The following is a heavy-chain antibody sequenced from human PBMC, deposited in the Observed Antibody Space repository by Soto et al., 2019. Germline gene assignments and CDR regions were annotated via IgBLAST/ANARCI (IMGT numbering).Heavy chain of an antibody. CDR2: MRYSGET. Sequence: PSETLSLTCTVSGGPIPSSSYYWGWVRQPPGKGFEWIGNMRYSGETHSDPSLQSRVTISVDTPKSQFSLSLTSVTAADTAIYFCVCCLRPTPGIYSWRQATLLSGS. V-gene: IGHV4-39*01. CDR1: GGPIPSSSYY. CDR3: VCCLRPTPGIYS. D-gene: IGHD2-15*01. J-gene: IGHJ4*02.